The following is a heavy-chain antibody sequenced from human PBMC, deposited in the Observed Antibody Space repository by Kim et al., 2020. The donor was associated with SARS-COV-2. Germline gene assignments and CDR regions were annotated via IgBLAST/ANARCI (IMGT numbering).Heavy chain of an antibody. D-gene: IGHD6-19*01. J-gene: IGHJ4*02. CDR3: ARYIAVAGPNFDY. V-gene: IGHV4-34*01. Sequence: YNPSLKSRVTISVDTSKNQFSLKLSSVTAADTAVYYCARYIAVAGPNFDYWGQGTLVTVSS.